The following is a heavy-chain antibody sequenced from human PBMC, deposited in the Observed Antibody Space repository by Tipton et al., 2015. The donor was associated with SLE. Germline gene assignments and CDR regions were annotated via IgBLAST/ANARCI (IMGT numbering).Heavy chain of an antibody. D-gene: IGHD6-13*01. CDR2: IYYSGST. J-gene: IGHJ6*02. CDR3: ARHIPGGSSWHYYYYYGMDV. V-gene: IGHV4-31*03. CDR1: GGSISSGGYY. Sequence: TLSLTCTVSGGSISSGGYYWSWIRQHPGKGLEWIGYIYYSGSTYYNLSLKSRVTISVDTSKNQFSLKLSSVTAADTAVYYCARHIPGGSSWHYYYYYGMDVWGQGTTVTVSS.